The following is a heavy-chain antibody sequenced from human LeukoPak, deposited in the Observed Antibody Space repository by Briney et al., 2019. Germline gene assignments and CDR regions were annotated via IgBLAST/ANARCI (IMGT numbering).Heavy chain of an antibody. CDR1: GFTFSSYA. CDR2: ISSNGGST. CDR3: VKGGTYSSGWYGDY. D-gene: IGHD6-19*01. V-gene: IGHV3-64D*09. J-gene: IGHJ4*02. Sequence: GGSLRLSCSASGFTFSSYAMHWVRQAPGKGLEYVSVISSNGGSTYYADSVKGRFTISRDNSKNTLFLQMSSLRADDTAVYYCVKGGTYSSGWYGDYWGQGTLVTVSS.